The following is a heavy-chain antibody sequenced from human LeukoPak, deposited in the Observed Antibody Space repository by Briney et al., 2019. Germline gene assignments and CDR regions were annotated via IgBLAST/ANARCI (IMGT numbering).Heavy chain of an antibody. D-gene: IGHD3-22*01. CDR1: GRRFSSYS. CDR2: ISGSGGTI. V-gene: IGHV3-23*01. Sequence: GGSLRLSCAVPGRRFSSYSMSWVRQAPGKGLEWVSSISGSGGTIDYADSVKGRFTISRDNSKNTLYLQMNSLRVDDTAVYYCAVSMIAFDFWGQGTLVTVSS. CDR3: AVSMIAFDF. J-gene: IGHJ4*02.